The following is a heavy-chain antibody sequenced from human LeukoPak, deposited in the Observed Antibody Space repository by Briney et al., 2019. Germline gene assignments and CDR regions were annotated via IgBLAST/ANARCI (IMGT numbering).Heavy chain of an antibody. CDR3: AMSSGPLDY. CDR2: IYYSGGT. J-gene: IGHJ4*02. CDR1: GDSISNYY. Sequence: PSETLSLTCTVSGDSISNYYWGWIRQPPGRRLEWIGYIYYSGGTNYNPSLKSQVTISVDTSKNQFSLKLSSVTAADTAVYYCAMSSGPLDYWGQGALVTVSS. D-gene: IGHD6-19*01. V-gene: IGHV4-59*08.